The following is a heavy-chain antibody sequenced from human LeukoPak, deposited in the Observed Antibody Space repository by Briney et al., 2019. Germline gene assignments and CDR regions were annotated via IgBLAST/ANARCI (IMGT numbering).Heavy chain of an antibody. V-gene: IGHV1-69*13. CDR2: IIPIFGTS. CDR3: ARERGATEVVIAPPYGMDV. CDR1: GGTFSSYA. D-gene: IGHD3-22*01. J-gene: IGHJ6*02. Sequence: SVKVSCKASGGTFSSYAISWVRQAPGQGLEWMGGIIPIFGTSNYAQKFQGRVTITADESTSTAYMELSSLRSEDTAVYYCARERGATEVVIAPPYGMDVWGQGTTVTVSS.